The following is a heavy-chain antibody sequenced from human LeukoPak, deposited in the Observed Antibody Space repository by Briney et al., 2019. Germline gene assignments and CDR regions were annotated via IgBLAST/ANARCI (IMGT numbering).Heavy chain of an antibody. D-gene: IGHD4-17*01. CDR1: GFIFSNYA. CDR3: ARDPNGDYIGTFDM. V-gene: IGHV3-23*01. CDR2: IRGSGGGT. J-gene: IGHJ3*02. Sequence: GGSLRLSCAASGFIFSNYALMWLRQSPGKGLEWVSAIRGSGGGTFYADSVKGRFTISRDNSKNTLYLQMNGLRAEDAAVYYCARDPNGDYIGTFDMWGRGTLVTVSS.